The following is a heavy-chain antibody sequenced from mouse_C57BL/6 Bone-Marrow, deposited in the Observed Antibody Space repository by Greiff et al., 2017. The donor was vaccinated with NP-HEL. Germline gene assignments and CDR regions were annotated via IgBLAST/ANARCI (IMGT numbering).Heavy chain of an antibody. V-gene: IGHV14-4*01. Sequence: EVQLQQSGAELVRPRASVKLSCTASGFNIKDDYMHWVKQRPEQGLEWIGWIDPENGDTEYASKFQGKATITADTSSNTAYLQLSSLTSEDTAVYYCTTSRWLLRFAYWGQGTLVTVSA. CDR2: IDPENGDT. J-gene: IGHJ3*01. CDR1: GFNIKDDY. D-gene: IGHD2-3*01. CDR3: TTSRWLLRFAY.